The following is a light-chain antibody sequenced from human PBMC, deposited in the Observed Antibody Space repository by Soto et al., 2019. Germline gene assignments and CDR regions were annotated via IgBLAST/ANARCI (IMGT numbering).Light chain of an antibody. CDR3: QQYGSSGGLT. Sequence: EIVLTQSPGTLSLSPGERATLSCRASQSVSSSYLAWYQQKPGQAPRLLIYGASGRATGIPDRFSGSGSGTDFTLTISRLEPEDFAVYYCQQYGSSGGLTFGGGTKVEI. V-gene: IGKV3-20*01. J-gene: IGKJ4*01. CDR2: GAS. CDR1: QSVSSSY.